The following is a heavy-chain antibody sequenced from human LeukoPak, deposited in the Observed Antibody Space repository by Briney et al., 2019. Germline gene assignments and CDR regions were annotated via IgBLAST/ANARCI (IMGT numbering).Heavy chain of an antibody. D-gene: IGHD6-19*01. CDR1: GGSISSYY. CDR2: IYYSGST. V-gene: IGHV4-59*01. Sequence: SETLSLTCTVSGGSISSYYWSWIRQPPGKGLEWIGYIYYSGSTNYNPSPKSRVTISVDTSKNQFSLKLSSVTAADTAVYYCARGRNRSSSGPTGWYFDLWGRGTLVTVSS. J-gene: IGHJ2*01. CDR3: ARGRNRSSSGPTGWYFDL.